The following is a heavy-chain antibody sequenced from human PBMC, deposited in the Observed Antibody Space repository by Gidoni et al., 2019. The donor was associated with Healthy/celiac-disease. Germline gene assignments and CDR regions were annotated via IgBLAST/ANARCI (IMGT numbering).Heavy chain of an antibody. J-gene: IGHJ6*02. CDR2: FDPEDGET. CDR3: ATVHCSSTSCYRNYYYYGMDV. Sequence: QVQLVQSGAEVKKPGASVKVSCKVSGYTLTELSMHWVRQAPGKGLEWMGGFDPEDGETIYAQKFQGRVTMTEDTSTDTAYMELSSLRSEDTAVYYCATVHCSSTSCYRNYYYYGMDVWGQGTTVTVSS. CDR1: GYTLTELS. V-gene: IGHV1-24*01. D-gene: IGHD2-2*02.